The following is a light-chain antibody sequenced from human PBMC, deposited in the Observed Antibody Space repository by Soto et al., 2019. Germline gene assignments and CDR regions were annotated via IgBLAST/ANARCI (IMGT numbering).Light chain of an antibody. CDR2: DSY. CDR3: QQYVHCTPGA. V-gene: IGKV3-20*01. CDR1: QSVSSSY. J-gene: IGKJ1*01. Sequence: SVLTQSPGTLGVSPWGRATLCFRSIQSVSSSYLAWYQQKPGQAPRLIIYDSYNRAAGIPARFSGSGSGTEFPLPISSLQSEDSAVYYCQQYVHCTPGALGQGHKVDI.